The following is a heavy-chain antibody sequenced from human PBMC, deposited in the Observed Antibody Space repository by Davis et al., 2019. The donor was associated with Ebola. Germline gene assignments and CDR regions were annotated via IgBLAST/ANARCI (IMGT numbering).Heavy chain of an antibody. Sequence: AGSLRLSCAASGFTFSSYSMNWVRQAPGKGLEWVSSISSSSSYIYYADSVKGRFTISRDNAKNSLYLQMNSLRAEDTAVYYCAREVAVNYFDYWGQGTLVTVSS. CDR3: AREVAVNYFDY. J-gene: IGHJ4*02. V-gene: IGHV3-21*01. CDR1: GFTFSSYS. CDR2: ISSSSSYI. D-gene: IGHD6-19*01.